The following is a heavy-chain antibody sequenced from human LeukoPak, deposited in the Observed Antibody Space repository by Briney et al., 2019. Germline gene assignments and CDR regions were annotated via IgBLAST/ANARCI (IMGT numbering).Heavy chain of an antibody. D-gene: IGHD3-10*01. J-gene: IGHJ6*02. Sequence: GGSLRLSCAASGFTFSSYAMSWVRQAPGKVLEWVSAISGSGGSTYYADSVKGRFTISRDNSKNTLYLQMNSLRAEDTAVYYCAKGEWFGELSSGYYYGMDVWGQGTTVTVSS. CDR3: AKGEWFGELSSGYYYGMDV. CDR2: ISGSGGST. CDR1: GFTFSSYA. V-gene: IGHV3-23*01.